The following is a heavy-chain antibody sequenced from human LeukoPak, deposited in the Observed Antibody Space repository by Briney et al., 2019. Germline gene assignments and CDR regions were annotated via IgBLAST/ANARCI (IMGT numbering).Heavy chain of an antibody. CDR3: ATLPRGHLFDS. Sequence: GASVTVSCKLSGDTLTELSMHWVRQSPGKGLEWGGGFGPEDGETIYAQKFQGRVTLTEDTSTDPAYMELSSLRSDDPAVYFCATLPRGHLFDSWGQGTLVTVSS. CDR1: GDTLTELS. D-gene: IGHD3-10*01. V-gene: IGHV1-24*01. CDR2: FGPEDGET. J-gene: IGHJ4*02.